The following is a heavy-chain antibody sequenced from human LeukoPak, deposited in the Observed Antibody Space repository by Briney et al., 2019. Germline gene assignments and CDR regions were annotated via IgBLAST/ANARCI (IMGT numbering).Heavy chain of an antibody. V-gene: IGHV3-9*01. D-gene: IGHD4-17*01. J-gene: IGHJ3*02. CDR3: AKDISAYVAYGDYIGNAFDI. CDR2: ISWNSGSI. Sequence: GRSLRLSCAASGFTFDDYAMHWVRQAPGKGLEWVSGISWNSGSIGYADSVKGRFTISRDNAKNSLYLQMNSLRAEDTALYYCAKDISAYVAYGDYIGNAFDIWGQGTMVTVSS. CDR1: GFTFDDYA.